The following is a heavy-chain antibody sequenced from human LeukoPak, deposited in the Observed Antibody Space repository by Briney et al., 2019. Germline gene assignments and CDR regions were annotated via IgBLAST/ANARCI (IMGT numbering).Heavy chain of an antibody. CDR3: ARHYFYDSSGYDAFDI. CDR1: GFTCSNYV. J-gene: IGHJ3*02. V-gene: IGHV3-23*01. CDR2: INVGGAKT. Sequence: PGGSLRLSCAASGFTCSNYVMSWVRQAPGKGLEWVSLINVGGAKTYYADSVKGRFTISRDNAKNTLYLQMNSLRAEDTAVYYCARHYFYDSSGYDAFDIWGQGTMVTVSS. D-gene: IGHD3-22*01.